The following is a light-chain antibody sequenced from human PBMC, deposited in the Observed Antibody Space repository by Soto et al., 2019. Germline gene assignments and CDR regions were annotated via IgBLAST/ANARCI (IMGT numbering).Light chain of an antibody. V-gene: IGKV1-5*01. CDR2: DDS. J-gene: IGKJ1*01. CDR3: QQYETFSRT. CDR1: QSVSGC. Sequence: DIQMTQSPATLSASVGDSVTITCGASQSVSGCLAWYQQNPGEAPKLLIYDDSALPRGVPSRFSGSGSGTKFTLTIASLQHDDFPIYYCQQYETFSRTFGPGTKLE.